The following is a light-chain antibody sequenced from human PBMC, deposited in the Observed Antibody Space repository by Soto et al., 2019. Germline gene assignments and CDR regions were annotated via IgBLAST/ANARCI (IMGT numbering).Light chain of an antibody. CDR1: QSVSNN. V-gene: IGKV3-15*01. J-gene: IGKJ1*01. Sequence: EIVMTQSPATLSVSPGERATLSCRASQSVSNNLAWYQQKPGQAPRLLIYGASTRATGIPARFSGSGSGTEFTLTVSSLQSADFAVYYCQQYNTWPRTFGQGTKVEIK. CDR2: GAS. CDR3: QQYNTWPRT.